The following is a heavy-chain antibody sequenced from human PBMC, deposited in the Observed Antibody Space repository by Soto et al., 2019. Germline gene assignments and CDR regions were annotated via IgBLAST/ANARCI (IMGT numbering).Heavy chain of an antibody. V-gene: IGHV3-7*04. CDR2: INQGGSEK. CDR1: QFTFSNYW. Sequence: GGALRLSCAGSQFTFSNYWMNWVRQAPGKGLEWVANINQGGSEKYYVDSVKGRFTISRDIAKNSLFLQMNSLRADDTAVYYCARASPGMDVWGQGTTVTVSS. J-gene: IGHJ6*02. CDR3: ARASPGMDV.